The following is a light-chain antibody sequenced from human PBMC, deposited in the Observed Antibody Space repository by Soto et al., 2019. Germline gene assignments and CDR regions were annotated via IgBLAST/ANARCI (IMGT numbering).Light chain of an antibody. V-gene: IGLV2-14*03. CDR2: DVS. CDR1: SSDIGGYNY. CDR3: SSHSSSSSVG. J-gene: IGLJ7*01. Sequence: QSVLTQPASVSGSPGQSITISCTGTSSDIGGYNYVSWYQQHPGKAPKLVIYDVSHRPSGLSNRFSGSKSGNTASLTISGLQAEDEGDYDCSSHSSSSSVGFGGGTQLTVL.